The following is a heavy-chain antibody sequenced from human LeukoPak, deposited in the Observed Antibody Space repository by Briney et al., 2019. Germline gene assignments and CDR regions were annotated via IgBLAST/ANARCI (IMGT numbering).Heavy chain of an antibody. D-gene: IGHD3-3*01. CDR2: IYYSGST. J-gene: IGHJ6*02. CDR1: GGSISSYY. CDR3: ARVAYYDFWSGWGPYYYGMDV. V-gene: IGHV4-59*01. Sequence: SETLSLTCTVSGGSISSYYWSWIRQPPGKGLEWIGYIYYSGSTNYNPSLKSRVTISVDTSKNQFSLKLSSVTAADTAVYYCARVAYYDFWSGWGPYYYGMDVWGQGTTVTVSS.